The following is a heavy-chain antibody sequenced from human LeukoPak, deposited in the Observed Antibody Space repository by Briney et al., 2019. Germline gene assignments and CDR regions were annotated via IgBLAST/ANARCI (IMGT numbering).Heavy chain of an antibody. CDR1: GMTFDRHG. D-gene: IGHD6-19*01. CDR3: AREYSSGPAFDI. J-gene: IGHJ3*02. CDR2: IKYDGSRT. V-gene: IGHV3-30*02. Sequence: GGSLRLSCVVSGMTFDRHGMHWVRQPPGKGLEWLAFIKYDGSRTDYEDSVQGRFTVSRDNSKNTLYLEMNSLRAEDTAVYYCAREYSSGPAFDIWGQGTMVTVSS.